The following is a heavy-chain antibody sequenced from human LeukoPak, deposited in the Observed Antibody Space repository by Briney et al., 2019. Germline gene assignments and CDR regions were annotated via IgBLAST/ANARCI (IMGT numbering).Heavy chain of an antibody. Sequence: GSSVKVSCKASGGTFSSYAISWVRQAPGQGLEWMGRIIPILGIANYAQKFQGRVTITADKSTSTAYMELSSLRSEDTAVYYCARDRGNDYGDIYYGRDVWGQGTTVTVSS. J-gene: IGHJ6*02. D-gene: IGHD4-17*01. V-gene: IGHV1-69*04. CDR1: GGTFSSYA. CDR2: IIPILGIA. CDR3: ARDRGNDYGDIYYGRDV.